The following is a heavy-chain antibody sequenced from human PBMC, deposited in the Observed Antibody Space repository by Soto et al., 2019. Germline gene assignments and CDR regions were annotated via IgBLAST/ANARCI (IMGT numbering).Heavy chain of an antibody. Sequence: GGSLRLSCAASGFTVSANYMNWVRQAPGKGLGWVSVIYSGDTTYYADSVKGRFTISRDNSKNTLYLQMNSLRAEDTAVYYCARDSSPTHGMDCWGQGTTVTVAS. J-gene: IGHJ6*01. CDR3: ARDSSPTHGMDC. D-gene: IGHD6-6*01. V-gene: IGHV3-66*01. CDR2: IYSGDTT. CDR1: GFTVSANY.